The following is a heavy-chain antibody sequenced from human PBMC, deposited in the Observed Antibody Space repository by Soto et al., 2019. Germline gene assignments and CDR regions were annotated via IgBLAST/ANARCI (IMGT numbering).Heavy chain of an antibody. J-gene: IGHJ5*02. CDR1: GGSISSTNW. CDR3: ARDYFGSSDYTTNWFDP. D-gene: IGHD3-22*01. CDR2: IYHSGST. V-gene: IGHV4-4*02. Sequence: SETLSFTCAVSGGSISSTNWWTWVRQPPGKGLEWIGEIYHSGSTNYNPSLKSRVTISVDTSKNQFSLKVTSVTAADTALYYCARDYFGSSDYTTNWFDPWGQGTLVTVSS.